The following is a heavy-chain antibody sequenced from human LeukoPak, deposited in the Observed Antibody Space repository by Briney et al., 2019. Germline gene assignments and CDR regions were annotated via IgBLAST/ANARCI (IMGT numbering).Heavy chain of an antibody. D-gene: IGHD2-21*01. CDR2: MNPNSGNT. V-gene: IGHV1-8*02. J-gene: IGHJ4*02. CDR3: ARAAWVSTSSKYYFDN. CDR1: GYTFTGYY. Sequence: VASVKVSCKASGYTFTGYYMHWVRQAPGQGLEWMGWMNPNSGNTGYAQKFQGRVTMTRNTSISTAYMELSSLRSEDTALYYCARAAWVSTSSKYYFDNWGQGTLVTVSS.